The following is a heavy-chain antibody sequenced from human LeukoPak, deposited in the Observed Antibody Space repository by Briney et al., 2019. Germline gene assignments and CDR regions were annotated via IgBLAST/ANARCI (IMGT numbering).Heavy chain of an antibody. CDR2: INPNSGGT. V-gene: IGHV1-2*02. Sequence: ASVKVSCKASGYTFTGYYMHWVRQAPGQGLEWMGWINPNSGGTNYAQKFQGRVTMTRDTSISTAYMELSRLRSDDTAVYYCARDLLPHIVVVPAARPGGYYYGMDVWGQGTTVTVSS. CDR3: ARDLLPHIVVVPAARPGGYYYGMDV. D-gene: IGHD2-2*01. J-gene: IGHJ6*02. CDR1: GYTFTGYY.